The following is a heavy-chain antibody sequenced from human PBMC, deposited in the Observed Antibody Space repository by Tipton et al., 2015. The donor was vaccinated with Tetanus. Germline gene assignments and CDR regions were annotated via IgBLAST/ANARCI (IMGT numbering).Heavy chain of an antibody. CDR3: ASGSALDY. CDR1: GFTFSNYR. J-gene: IGHJ4*02. V-gene: IGHV3-21*01. CDR2: ISSTTAYI. Sequence: SLRLSCEVSGFTFSNYRMNWVRQAPGKGLEWVASISSTTAYIDYADSVKGRFTISRDNGKNSLYLQMNSLRAEDTAVYYCASGSALDYWGQGTLVTVSS. D-gene: IGHD6-25*01.